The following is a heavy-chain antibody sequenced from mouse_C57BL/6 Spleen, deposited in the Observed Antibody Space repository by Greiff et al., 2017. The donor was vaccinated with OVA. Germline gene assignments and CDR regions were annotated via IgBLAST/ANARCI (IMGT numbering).Heavy chain of an antibody. V-gene: IGHV14-4*01. D-gene: IGHD2-4*01. CDR1: GFNIKDDY. Sequence: EVQLQQSGAELVRPGASVKLSCTASGFNIKDDYMHWVKQRPEQGLEWIGWIDPENGDTEYASKFQGKATITADTSSNTAYLQLSSLTSEDTAVYYCTTWDYDWFAYWGQGTLVTVSA. CDR3: TTWDYDWFAY. CDR2: IDPENGDT. J-gene: IGHJ3*01.